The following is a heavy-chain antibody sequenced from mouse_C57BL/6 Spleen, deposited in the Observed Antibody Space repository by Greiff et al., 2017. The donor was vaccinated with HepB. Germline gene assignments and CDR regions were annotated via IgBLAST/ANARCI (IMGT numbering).Heavy chain of an antibody. CDR2: IDPSDSYT. J-gene: IGHJ1*03. CDR1: GYTFTSYW. V-gene: IGHV1-69*01. CDR3: ATRVARYWYFDV. D-gene: IGHD1-1*01. Sequence: QVQLQQPGAELVMPGASVKLSCKASGYTFTSYWMHWVKQRPGQGLEWIGEIDPSDSYTNYNQKFKGKSTLTVDKSSSTAYMQLSSLTSEDSAVYYCATRVARYWYFDVWGTGTTVTVSS.